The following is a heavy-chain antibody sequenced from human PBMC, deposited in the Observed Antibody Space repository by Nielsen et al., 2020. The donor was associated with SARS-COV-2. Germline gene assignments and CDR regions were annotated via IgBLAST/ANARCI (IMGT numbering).Heavy chain of an antibody. D-gene: IGHD4-11*01. CDR3: ARGPTAPYYYYYYMDV. CDR1: GFTFSSYW. CDR2: IKQDGSEK. V-gene: IGHV3-7*01. Sequence: ESLKISCAASGFTFSSYWMSWVRQAPGKGLELVANIKQDGSEKYYVDSVKGRFTISRDNAKNSLYLQMNSLRAEDTAVYYCARGPTAPYYYYYYMDVWGKGTTVTVSS. J-gene: IGHJ6*03.